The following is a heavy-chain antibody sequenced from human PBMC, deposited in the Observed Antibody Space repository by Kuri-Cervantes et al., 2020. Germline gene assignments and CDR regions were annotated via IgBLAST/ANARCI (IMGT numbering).Heavy chain of an antibody. Sequence: GESLKISCAASGFTFSDYYMSWIRQAPGKGLEWVSYISSSGSTIYYADSVKGRFTISRDNAKNSLYLQMNSLRAEDTAVYYCSILSPGATWAFDIWGQGTTVTVSS. CDR3: SILSPGATWAFDI. J-gene: IGHJ3*02. CDR1: GFTFSDYY. D-gene: IGHD1-26*01. V-gene: IGHV3-11*04. CDR2: ISSSGSTI.